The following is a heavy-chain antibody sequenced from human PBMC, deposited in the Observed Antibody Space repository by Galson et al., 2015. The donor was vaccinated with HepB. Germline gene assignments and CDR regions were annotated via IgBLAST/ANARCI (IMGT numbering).Heavy chain of an antibody. J-gene: IGHJ4*02. CDR2: ISSSSSTI. Sequence: SLRLSCAASGFTFSSYSMNWVRQAPGKGLEWVSYISSSSSTIYYADSVKGRFTISRDNAKNSLYLQMNSLRAEDTAVYYCARDRATVTTTRFDYWGQGTLVTVSS. D-gene: IGHD4-11*01. CDR3: ARDRATVTTTRFDY. CDR1: GFTFSSYS. V-gene: IGHV3-48*01.